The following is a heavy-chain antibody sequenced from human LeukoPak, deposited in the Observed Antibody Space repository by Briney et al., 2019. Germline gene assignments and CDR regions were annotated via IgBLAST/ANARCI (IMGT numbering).Heavy chain of an antibody. CDR3: ARGYCSGGSCYSYYYYNYMDV. Sequence: SETLSLTCTVSGGSIGSSSYYWVWIRQPPGKGLEWIGSIHYSGSTNYNPSLKSRVTISVDTSKNQFSLKLSSVTAADTAVYYCARGYCSGGSCYSYYYYNYMDVWGKGTTVTVSS. J-gene: IGHJ6*03. V-gene: IGHV4-39*07. CDR2: IHYSGST. D-gene: IGHD2-15*01. CDR1: GGSIGSSSYY.